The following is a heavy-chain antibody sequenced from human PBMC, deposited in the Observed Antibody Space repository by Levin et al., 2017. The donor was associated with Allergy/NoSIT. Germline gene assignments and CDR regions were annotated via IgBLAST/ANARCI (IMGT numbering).Heavy chain of an antibody. J-gene: IGHJ6*03. CDR1: GFTFSSYA. Sequence: LSLTCAASGFTFSSYAMSWVRQAPGKGLEWVSAISGSGGSTYYADSVKGRFTISRDNSKNTLYLQMNSLRAEDTAVYYCAKDSKAHYDFWSGYSYYYMDVWGKGTTVTVSS. V-gene: IGHV3-23*01. CDR2: ISGSGGST. D-gene: IGHD3-3*01. CDR3: AKDSKAHYDFWSGYSYYYMDV.